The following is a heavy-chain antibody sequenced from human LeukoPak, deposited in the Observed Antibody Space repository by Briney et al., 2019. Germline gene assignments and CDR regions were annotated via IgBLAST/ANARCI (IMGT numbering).Heavy chain of an antibody. J-gene: IGHJ4*02. D-gene: IGHD6-19*01. CDR3: ARLSFSSGWNFDC. V-gene: IGHV4-39*01. Sequence: SETLSLTCTVSGGSISSSSYYWGWIRQPPGKGLEWIGSIYYSGSTYYNPSLKSRVTISVDTSKNQFSLKLSSVTAADTAVYYCARLSFSSGWNFDCWGQGTLVTVSS. CDR1: GGSISSSSYY. CDR2: IYYSGST.